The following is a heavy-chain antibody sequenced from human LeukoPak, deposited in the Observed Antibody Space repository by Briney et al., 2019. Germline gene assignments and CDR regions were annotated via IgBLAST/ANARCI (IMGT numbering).Heavy chain of an antibody. CDR1: GASYNAYY. J-gene: IGHJ4*02. Sequence: PSETLSLTCAVYGASYNAYYWSWIRQPQGKGLEWTGDIDHRGTATYSPSLNSRLTISADASKNQFSLKLNSVSDADTAVYYCAVGITILGVAASFDSWGQGNLVIVSS. CDR3: AVGITILGVAASFDS. D-gene: IGHD3-3*01. CDR2: IDHRGTA. V-gene: IGHV4-34*01.